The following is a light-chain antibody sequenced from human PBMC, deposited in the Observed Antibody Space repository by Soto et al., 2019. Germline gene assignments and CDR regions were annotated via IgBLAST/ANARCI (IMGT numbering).Light chain of an antibody. J-gene: IGKJ5*01. CDR1: QSVSTN. V-gene: IGKV3-15*01. Sequence: EIVMTQSPATLSVSPGERATLSCSARQSVSTNLAWYQQKPGQAPRLVIHGASPRATGIPARFSGSGSGTYFTLTISRLHHEDSAVYYCQQYNNWPPITFGQGTRLESK. CDR3: QQYNNWPPIT. CDR2: GAS.